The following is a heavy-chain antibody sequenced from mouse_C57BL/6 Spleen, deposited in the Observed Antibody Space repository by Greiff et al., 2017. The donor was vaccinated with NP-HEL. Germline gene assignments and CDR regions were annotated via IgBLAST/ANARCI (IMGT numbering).Heavy chain of an antibody. CDR2: IYPGSGNT. J-gene: IGHJ4*01. CDR1: GYTFTDYY. Sequence: QVQLQQSGAELVRPGASVKLSCKASGYTFTDYYINWVKQRPGQGLEWIARIYPGSGNTYYNEKFKGKATLTAEKSSSTAYMQLSSLTSEDSAVYFCARWDDGYPHAMDYWGQGTSVTVSS. D-gene: IGHD2-3*01. CDR3: ARWDDGYPHAMDY. V-gene: IGHV1-76*01.